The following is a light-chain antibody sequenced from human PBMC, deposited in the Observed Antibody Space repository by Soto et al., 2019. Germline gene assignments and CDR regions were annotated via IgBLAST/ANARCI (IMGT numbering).Light chain of an antibody. CDR3: QQYYTTPPT. J-gene: IGKJ3*01. CDR1: QSVLFASNNKNY. CDR2: WAS. V-gene: IGKV4-1*01. Sequence: DIVMTQSPDSLAVSLGERVTINCKSSQSVLFASNNKNYLAWYQQKPGQPPNLLIYWASTRESGVPDRFSGSGSGTNFTLTISSLQAEDVAVYYCQQYYTTPPTFGPGTKVEI.